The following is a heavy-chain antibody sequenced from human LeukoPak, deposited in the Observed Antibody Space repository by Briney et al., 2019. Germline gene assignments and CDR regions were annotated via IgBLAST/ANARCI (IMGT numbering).Heavy chain of an antibody. V-gene: IGHV1-2*02. Sequence: ASVKVSCKASGYTFTGYFMHWVRQAPGQGLEWMGWINPYSGDTEYAQKFRGRVTMTRDTSMSTAYMELSRLTSDDTAVYYCAKEIWPTVTTPGHTHFDYWGQGTLVTVSS. D-gene: IGHD4-17*01. CDR1: GYTFTGYF. CDR3: AKEIWPTVTTPGHTHFDY. CDR2: INPYSGDT. J-gene: IGHJ4*02.